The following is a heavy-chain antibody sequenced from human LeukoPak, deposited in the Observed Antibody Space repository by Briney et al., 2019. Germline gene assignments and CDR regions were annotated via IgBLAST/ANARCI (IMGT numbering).Heavy chain of an antibody. D-gene: IGHD3-10*01. CDR2: ITEDGSSK. V-gene: IGHV3-7*02. J-gene: IGHJ3*02. CDR3: ARGRSITILRGVAISDGFDI. CDR1: GFTLGTFL. Sequence: GGPLTLSRAASGFTLGTFLMSWLRQAPGKGLEWVANITEDGSSKNYVASVKGRFTISSDNAKNSLYLQMNSLRADDTAFYYCARGRSITILRGVAISDGFDIWGQGTMVTVSS.